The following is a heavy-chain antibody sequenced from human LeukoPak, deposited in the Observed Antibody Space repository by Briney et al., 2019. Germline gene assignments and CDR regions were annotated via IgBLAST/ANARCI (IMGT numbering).Heavy chain of an antibody. D-gene: IGHD6-19*01. CDR1: GYTFTRYY. CDR3: AREGYSSGQPHYDY. Sequence: GASVKVSCKAFGYTFTRYYMHWVRQAPGQGLEWMGGIIPIFGTANYAQKFQGRVTITADKSTSTAYMELSSLRSEDTAVYYCAREGYSSGQPHYDYWGQGTLVTVSS. CDR2: IIPIFGTA. J-gene: IGHJ4*02. V-gene: IGHV1-69*06.